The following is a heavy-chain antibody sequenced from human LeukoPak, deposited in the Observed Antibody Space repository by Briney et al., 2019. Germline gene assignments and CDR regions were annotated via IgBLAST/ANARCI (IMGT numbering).Heavy chain of an antibody. CDR3: TTDSPPPSGSGSYFTSDF. D-gene: IGHD3-10*01. Sequence: GGSLRLSCAASGFTFSSYAMSWVRQAPGKGLEWVSAISGSGGSTYYADSVKGRFTISRDNSKNTLYLQMNSLKAEDTAVYYCTTDSPPPSGSGSYFTSDFWGQGTLVTVSS. J-gene: IGHJ4*02. CDR1: GFTFSSYA. CDR2: ISGSGGST. V-gene: IGHV3-23*01.